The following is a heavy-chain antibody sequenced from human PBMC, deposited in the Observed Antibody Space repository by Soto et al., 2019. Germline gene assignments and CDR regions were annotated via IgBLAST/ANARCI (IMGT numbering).Heavy chain of an antibody. Sequence: QVQLVQSGAEVKKPGASVKVSCKASGYTFTSYDINWVRQATGQGLEWMGWMNPNSGNTGYAQKFQGRVTMTRNTSISTAYMELSSLRSEDTAVYYCARERGGATYGRSNAFDIWGQGTMVTVSS. CDR2: MNPNSGNT. J-gene: IGHJ3*02. V-gene: IGHV1-8*01. D-gene: IGHD1-26*01. CDR1: GYTFTSYD. CDR3: ARERGGATYGRSNAFDI.